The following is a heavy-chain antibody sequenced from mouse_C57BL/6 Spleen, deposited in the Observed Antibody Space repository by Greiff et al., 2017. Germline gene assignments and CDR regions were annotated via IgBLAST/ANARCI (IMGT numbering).Heavy chain of an antibody. CDR1: GYTFTSYW. J-gene: IGHJ3*01. CDR3: AREWDYYGSSFFAY. Sequence: QVQLQQPGAELVKPGASVKLSCKASGYTFTSYWMHWVKQRPGQGLEWIGMIHPNSGSTNYNEKFKSKATLTVDKSSSTAYMQLSSLTSEDSAVYYCAREWDYYGSSFFAYWGQGTLVTVSA. CDR2: IHPNSGST. D-gene: IGHD1-1*01. V-gene: IGHV1-64*01.